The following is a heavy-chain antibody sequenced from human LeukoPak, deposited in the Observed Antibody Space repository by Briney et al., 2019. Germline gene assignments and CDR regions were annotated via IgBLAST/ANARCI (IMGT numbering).Heavy chain of an antibody. CDR3: ARMGATGYSSSWYGNYYGMDV. J-gene: IGHJ6*02. V-gene: IGHV4-39*07. CDR2: INYSGST. Sequence: SETLSLTCTVSGGSISSSSYYWGWIRQPPGKGLEWIGSINYSGSTYYNPSLKSRVTISVDTSKNQFSLKLSSVTAADTAVYYCARMGATGYSSSWYGNYYGMDVWGQGTTVTVSS. D-gene: IGHD6-13*01. CDR1: GGSISSSSYY.